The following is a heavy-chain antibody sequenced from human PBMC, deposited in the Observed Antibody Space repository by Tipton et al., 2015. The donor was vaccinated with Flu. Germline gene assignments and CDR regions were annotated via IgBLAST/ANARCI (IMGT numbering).Heavy chain of an antibody. CDR2: VHTSGNT. CDR1: GGSISNYY. J-gene: IGHJ4*02. CDR3: GRGMASGATYFDC. Sequence: TLSLTCTVAGGSISNYYWSWVRQPAGKRLQWIGRVHTSGNTHYDPSFESRVTISLDTSKSQCSLKLRSVTAADTAVYFCGRGMASGATYFDCWGPGTLVTVSS. D-gene: IGHD6-19*01. V-gene: IGHV4-4*07.